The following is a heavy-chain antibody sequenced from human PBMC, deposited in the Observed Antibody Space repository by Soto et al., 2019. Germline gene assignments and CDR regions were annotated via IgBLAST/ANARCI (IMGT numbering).Heavy chain of an antibody. Sequence: GGSLRLSCAASDFSLSPYWMHWVRQVPGRGLEWVARLSSDGFGAAYADSVKGRFFISRDIARNTLSLQMNSLRADDTAVYYCARDLGGPDYWGRGTSVTVSS. CDR2: LSSDGFGA. CDR3: ARDLGGPDY. V-gene: IGHV3-74*03. CDR1: DFSLSPYW. D-gene: IGHD3-16*01. J-gene: IGHJ4*02.